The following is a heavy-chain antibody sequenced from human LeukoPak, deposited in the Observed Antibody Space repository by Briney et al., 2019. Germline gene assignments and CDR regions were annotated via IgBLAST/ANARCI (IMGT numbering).Heavy chain of an antibody. Sequence: GRSMRLSCTGSGFNFGFDAYSVSWVRQAPGKGLEWVGFIRANKNVGTTEYAASVKGRFAISRDDSKSIAYLQLNSLKTEDTAMYYCTAEQNYWGQGTLVAVPS. CDR3: TAEQNY. V-gene: IGHV3-49*04. CDR2: IRANKNVGTT. J-gene: IGHJ4*02. CDR1: GFNFGFDAYS.